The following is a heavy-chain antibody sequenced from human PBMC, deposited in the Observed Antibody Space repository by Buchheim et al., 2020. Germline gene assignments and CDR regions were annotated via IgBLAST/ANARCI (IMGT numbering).Heavy chain of an antibody. Sequence: QVHLVESGGGVVQPGRSLRLSCAASGFAFNTYAMHWVRQAPGKGLEWVAVISFDGKQIYYADSLKGRFTISRDNSNNTLYLQMNSLRAEDADIYYCSKDYTRGAAGFMDVWGQGTT. V-gene: IGHV3-30*04. D-gene: IGHD6-13*01. CDR1: GFAFNTYA. CDR3: SKDYTRGAAGFMDV. CDR2: ISFDGKQI. J-gene: IGHJ6*02.